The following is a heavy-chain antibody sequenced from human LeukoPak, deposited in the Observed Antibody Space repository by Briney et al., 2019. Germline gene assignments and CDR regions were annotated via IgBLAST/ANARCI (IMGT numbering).Heavy chain of an antibody. CDR3: ASSSAGYDSPAFFGY. V-gene: IGHV1-18*01. CDR1: GYTFTSYG. J-gene: IGHJ4*02. Sequence: ASLKVSCKASGYTFTSYGISWVRQAPGQGLEWMGWISAYNGNTNYAQKLQGRVTMTTDTSTSTAYMELRSLRSDDTAVYYCASSSAGYDSPAFFGYWGQGTLVTVSS. D-gene: IGHD3-3*01. CDR2: ISAYNGNT.